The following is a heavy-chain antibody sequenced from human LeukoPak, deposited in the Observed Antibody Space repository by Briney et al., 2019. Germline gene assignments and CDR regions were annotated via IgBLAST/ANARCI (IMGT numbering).Heavy chain of an antibody. CDR2: ISAYNGNT. CDR1: GYTFTSYG. Sequence: ASVKVSCKASGYTFTSYGISWVRQAPGQGLEWMGWISAYNGNTNYAQKFQGRVTMTRDTSISTAYMELSRLRSDDTAVYYCARDDLCSGGSCYETWGQGTLVTVSS. V-gene: IGHV1-18*01. D-gene: IGHD2-15*01. J-gene: IGHJ4*02. CDR3: ARDDLCSGGSCYET.